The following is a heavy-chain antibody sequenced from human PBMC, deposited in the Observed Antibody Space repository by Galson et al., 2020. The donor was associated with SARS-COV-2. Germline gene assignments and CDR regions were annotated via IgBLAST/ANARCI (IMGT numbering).Heavy chain of an antibody. Sequence: GESLKISCAASGFTFSSYGMHWVRPAPGKGLEWVAVIWYDGSNKYYADSVKGRFTISRDNSKNTLYLQMNSLRAEDTAVYYCASEYDILTGYYGGRHATDYWGQGTLVTVSS. V-gene: IGHV3-33*01. CDR1: GFTFSSYG. J-gene: IGHJ4*02. CDR2: IWYDGSNK. CDR3: ASEYDILTGYYGGRHATDY. D-gene: IGHD3-9*01.